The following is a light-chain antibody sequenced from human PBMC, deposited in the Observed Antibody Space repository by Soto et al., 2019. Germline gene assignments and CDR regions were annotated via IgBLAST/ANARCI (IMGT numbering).Light chain of an antibody. J-gene: IGLJ1*01. CDR1: SSNIGSNT. V-gene: IGLV1-44*01. CDR2: SNN. CDR3: AAWDDSLNAFYV. Sequence: QSVLTQPPSASGTPGQRVTISCSGSSSNIGSNTVNWYQQLPGTAPKLLIYSNNQRPSGVPDRISSSKSGTSASLAISGLQSEDEADYYCAAWDDSLNAFYVFGTGTKVTVL.